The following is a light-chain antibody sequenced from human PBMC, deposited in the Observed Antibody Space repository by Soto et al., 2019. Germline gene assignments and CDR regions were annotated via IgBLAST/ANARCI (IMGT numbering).Light chain of an antibody. Sequence: VLTQPPSVSVSPGQTARITCSGDALPKQYAYWYQQKPGQAPVLVIYKDSERPSGIPERFSGSSSGTTVTLTISGVQAEDEADYYCQSADSSGTDVFGTGTKLTVL. CDR3: QSADSSGTDV. V-gene: IGLV3-25*03. CDR2: KDS. CDR1: ALPKQY. J-gene: IGLJ1*01.